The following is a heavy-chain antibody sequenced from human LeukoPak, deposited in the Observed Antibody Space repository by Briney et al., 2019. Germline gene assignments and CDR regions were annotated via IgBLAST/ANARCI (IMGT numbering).Heavy chain of an antibody. CDR2: INHSGST. CDR1: GGSFSGYY. V-gene: IGHV4-34*01. CDR3: ARATGYQDYFDY. J-gene: IGHJ4*02. D-gene: IGHD3-9*01. Sequence: SETLSLTCAVYGGSFSGYYWSWIRQPPGKGLEWIGEINHSGSTNYNPSLKSRVTISVDTSKNQFSLKLSSVTAADTAVYYCARATGYQDYFDYWGQGTLVTVSS.